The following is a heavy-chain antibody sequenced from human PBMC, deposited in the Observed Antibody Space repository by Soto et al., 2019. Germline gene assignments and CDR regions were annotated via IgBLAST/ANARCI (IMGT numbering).Heavy chain of an antibody. D-gene: IGHD3-10*01. Sequence: GASVKVSCKASGYPFTTYHLHWVRQAPGQGLEWMGIVYVTGTGTRSAQKFQGRLTMTRDRSTSTVYMELSSLRSEDTAVYYCARPEGYGSGSYYFDSWGQGTLVT. J-gene: IGHJ4*02. CDR3: ARPEGYGSGSYYFDS. CDR2: VYVTGTGT. V-gene: IGHV1-46*01. CDR1: GYPFTTYH.